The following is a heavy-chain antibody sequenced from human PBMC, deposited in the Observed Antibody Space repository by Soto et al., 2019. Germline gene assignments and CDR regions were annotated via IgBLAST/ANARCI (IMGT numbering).Heavy chain of an antibody. Sequence: QVQLVQSGAEVKKPGSSVKVSCKASGGTFSSYAISWVRQAPGQGLEWMGGIIPIFGTANYAQKFQGRVTITADESTSTSYRGLSSLRSEDTAVYYCARGYYGSGSYFPLGYWGQGTLVTVSS. CDR2: IIPIFGTA. V-gene: IGHV1-69*01. J-gene: IGHJ4*02. D-gene: IGHD3-10*01. CDR3: ARGYYGSGSYFPLGY. CDR1: GGTFSSYA.